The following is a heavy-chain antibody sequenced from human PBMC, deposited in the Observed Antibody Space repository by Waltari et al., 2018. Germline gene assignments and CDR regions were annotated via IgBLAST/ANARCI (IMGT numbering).Heavy chain of an antibody. V-gene: IGHV3-30-3*01. CDR2: ISYDGSNK. CDR1: GFTFSSYA. CDR3: ARGRYCGGDCYIDY. J-gene: IGHJ4*02. D-gene: IGHD2-21*01. Sequence: GRSLRLSCAASGFTFSSYAMHWVRQAPGKGLEWVAVISYDGSNKYYADSVKGRFTISRDNSKSTLYLQMNSLRAEDTAVYYCARGRYCGGDCYIDYWGQGTLVTVSS.